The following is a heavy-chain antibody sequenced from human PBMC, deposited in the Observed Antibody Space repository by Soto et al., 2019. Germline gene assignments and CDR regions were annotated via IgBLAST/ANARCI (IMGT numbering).Heavy chain of an antibody. CDR1: GYTFANYL. V-gene: IGHV5-51*01. J-gene: IGHJ1*01. CDR3: SKLKYSTSVRYLQH. Sequence: PGGSLKISFESSGYTFANYLIGWGRQWPGKGLEWVAIIYPSDSRTIYSPSFQGQVTISDDKSISTAYLQWTSLKASETAIYYCSKLKYSTSVRYLQHWGQGTPVTLSS. CDR2: IYPSDSRT. D-gene: IGHD6-6*01.